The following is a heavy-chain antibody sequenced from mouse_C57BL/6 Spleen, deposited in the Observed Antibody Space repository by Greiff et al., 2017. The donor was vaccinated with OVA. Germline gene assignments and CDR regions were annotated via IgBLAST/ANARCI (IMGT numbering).Heavy chain of an antibody. D-gene: IGHD1-1*01. CDR1: GYTFTDYY. CDR3: ASGPSYYGSSWFAY. CDR2: INPNNGGT. V-gene: IGHV1-26*01. J-gene: IGHJ3*01. Sequence: VQLQQSGPELVKPGASVKISCKASGYTFTDYYMNWVKQSHGKSLEWIGDINPNNGGTSYNQKFKGKATLTVDKSSSTAYMELRSLTSEDSAVYYCASGPSYYGSSWFAYWGQGTLVTVSA.